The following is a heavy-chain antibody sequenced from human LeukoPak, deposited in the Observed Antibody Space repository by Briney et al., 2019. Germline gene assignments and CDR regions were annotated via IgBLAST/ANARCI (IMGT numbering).Heavy chain of an antibody. V-gene: IGHV4-34*01. Sequence: SETLSLTCAVYGGSFSGYYWSWIRQPPGKGLEWIGEINHSGSTNYNPSLKSRVTISVDTSKNQFSLKLSSVTAADTAVYYCARHGVYGDYVFDYWGQGTLVTVSS. J-gene: IGHJ4*02. D-gene: IGHD4-17*01. CDR2: INHSGST. CDR1: GGSFSGYY. CDR3: ARHGVYGDYVFDY.